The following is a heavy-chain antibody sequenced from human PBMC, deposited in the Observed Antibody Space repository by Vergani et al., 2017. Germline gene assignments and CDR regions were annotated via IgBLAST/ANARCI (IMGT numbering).Heavy chain of an antibody. CDR1: GYTLTELS. Sequence: QVQLVQSGAEVKKPGASVKVSCKVSGYTLTELSMHWVRQAPGKGLEWMGGFDPEDGETIYAQKFQGRVTMTEDTSTDTAYMELSSLRSEDTAVYYCATWPGGKLRYFDWLNIWGQGTLVTVSS. J-gene: IGHJ5*02. D-gene: IGHD3-9*01. V-gene: IGHV1-24*01. CDR3: ATWPGGKLRYFDWLNI. CDR2: FDPEDGET.